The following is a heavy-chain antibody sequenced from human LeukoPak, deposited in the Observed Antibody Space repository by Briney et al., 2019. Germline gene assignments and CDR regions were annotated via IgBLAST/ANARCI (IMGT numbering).Heavy chain of an antibody. Sequence: GGSLRLSCVASGFTFNGHGVSWVRQAPGKGLEWVSSITGSGGSTYYADSVKGRFTISRDNSKNTLYLQMNSLRVEDTAVYYCARHYISGWSKGYSFDSWGQGTLVTVSS. D-gene: IGHD6-19*01. CDR3: ARHYISGWSKGYSFDS. CDR1: GFTFNGHG. J-gene: IGHJ4*02. CDR2: ITGSGGST. V-gene: IGHV3-23*01.